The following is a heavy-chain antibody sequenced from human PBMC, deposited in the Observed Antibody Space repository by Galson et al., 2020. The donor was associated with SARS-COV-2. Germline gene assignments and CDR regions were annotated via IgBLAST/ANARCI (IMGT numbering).Heavy chain of an antibody. CDR3: ARESYYYDSSGYGL. CDR2: IYYSRST. J-gene: IGHJ3*01. D-gene: IGHD3-22*01. Sequence: ETSETLSLTCTVSGGSISSGDYYWSWIRQPPGKGLELIGYIYYSRSTYNNPSRKRRVTISVDTSKNQFSLKLSSVTAADTAVYDCARESYYYDSSGYGLWGEEIIVTVSS. V-gene: IGHV4-30-4*01. CDR1: GGSISSGDYY.